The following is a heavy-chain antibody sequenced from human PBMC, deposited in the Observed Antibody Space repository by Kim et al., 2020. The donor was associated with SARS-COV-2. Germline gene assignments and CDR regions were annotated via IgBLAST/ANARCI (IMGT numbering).Heavy chain of an antibody. Sequence: GGSLRLSCAASGFTFSDYHMSWIRQTPGKGLEWVSYISSSSSLIDYADSMKGRFTISRDNAKNSLYLQMNSLRVEDTAVYYCATELHRRSDYWGQGILVTVSS. V-gene: IGHV3-11*01. J-gene: IGHJ4*02. CDR3: ATELHRRSDY. CDR1: GFTFSDYH. CDR2: ISSSSSLI.